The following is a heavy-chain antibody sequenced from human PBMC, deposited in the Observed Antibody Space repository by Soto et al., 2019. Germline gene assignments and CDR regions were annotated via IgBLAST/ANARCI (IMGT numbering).Heavy chain of an antibody. CDR3: ARGLPSIAVAVNPSENYYHYGMDV. Sequence: GASVKVSCKASGGTFSSYAISWVRQAPGQGLEWMGGIIPIFGTANYAQKFQGRVTITADESTSTAYMELSSLRSEDTAVYYCARGLPSIAVAVNPSENYYHYGMDVWGQGTRVTVSS. V-gene: IGHV1-69*13. D-gene: IGHD6-19*01. CDR1: GGTFSSYA. CDR2: IIPIFGTA. J-gene: IGHJ6*02.